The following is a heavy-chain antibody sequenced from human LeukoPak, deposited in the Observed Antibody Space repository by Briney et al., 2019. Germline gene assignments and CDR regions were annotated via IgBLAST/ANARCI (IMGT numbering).Heavy chain of an antibody. CDR1: GFTFSSYA. CDR3: AKENNDRGYCSGGSCYLDY. Sequence: GGSLRLSCAASGFTFSSYAMHWVRQAPGKGLEWVSLISWDGGSTYYADSVKGRFTISRDNSKNSLYLQMNSLRTEDTALYYCAKENNDRGYCSGGSCYLDYWGQGTLVTVSS. V-gene: IGHV3-43*01. D-gene: IGHD2-15*01. CDR2: ISWDGGST. J-gene: IGHJ4*02.